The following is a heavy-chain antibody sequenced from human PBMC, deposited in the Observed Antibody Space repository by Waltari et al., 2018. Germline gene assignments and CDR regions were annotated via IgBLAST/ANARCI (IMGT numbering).Heavy chain of an antibody. Sequence: EVQLLESGGGLVQPGGSLRLSCAASGFTFSSYAMSWVRQAPGKGLEWVSAISGSGGSTYYADSGKGRFTISRDNSKNTLYLQMNSLRAEDTAVYYCAQRGGEQWRCFDYWGQGTLVTVSS. CDR3: AQRGGEQWRCFDY. J-gene: IGHJ4*02. CDR1: GFTFSSYA. D-gene: IGHD6-19*01. V-gene: IGHV3-23*01. CDR2: ISGSGGST.